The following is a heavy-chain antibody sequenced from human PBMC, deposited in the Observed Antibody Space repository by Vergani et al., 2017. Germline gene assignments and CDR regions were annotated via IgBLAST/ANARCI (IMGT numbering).Heavy chain of an antibody. CDR2: IKSKTDGGTT. J-gene: IGHJ6*02. CDR3: TTDSLDDIVVVPAANYYYYYGMDV. V-gene: IGHV3-15*01. CDR1: GFTFSNAW. Sequence: EVQLVESGGGLVKPGGSLRLSCAASGFTFSNAWMSWVRQAPGKGLEWVGRIKSKTDGGTTDYAAPVKGRFTISRDDSKNTLYLQMNSLKTEDTAVYYCTTDSLDDIVVVPAANYYYYYGMDVWGQGTTVTVSS. D-gene: IGHD2-2*01.